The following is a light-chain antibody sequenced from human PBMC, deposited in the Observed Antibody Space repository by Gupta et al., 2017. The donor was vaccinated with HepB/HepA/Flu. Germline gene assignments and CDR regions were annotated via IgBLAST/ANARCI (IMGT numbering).Light chain of an antibody. CDR1: SPNIGSNY. CDR2: RNN. CDR3: ATWDDSLSGVV. V-gene: IGLV1-47*01. Sequence: QSVLTQPPSASGTPGQRVPIPCSGSSPNIGSNYVYWYQQLPGKAPKLLIYRNNQRPSGVPDRFSGSKSGTSASLAISGLRAEDEADYYCATWDDSLSGVVFGGGTKLTVL. J-gene: IGLJ2*01.